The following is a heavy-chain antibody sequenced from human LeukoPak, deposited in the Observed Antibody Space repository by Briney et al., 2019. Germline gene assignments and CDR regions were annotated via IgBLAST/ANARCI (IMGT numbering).Heavy chain of an antibody. CDR1: GYTFTGYY. CDR2: INPNSGGT. Sequence: ASVKVSCKASGYTFTGYYMHWVRQAPGQGLEWMGWINPNSGGTNYAQKFQGRVTMTRDTSISTAYMELSRLRSDDTAVYYCARVLITMVRGVMPDYWGQGTLVTVSS. D-gene: IGHD3-10*01. CDR3: ARVLITMVRGVMPDY. J-gene: IGHJ4*02. V-gene: IGHV1-2*02.